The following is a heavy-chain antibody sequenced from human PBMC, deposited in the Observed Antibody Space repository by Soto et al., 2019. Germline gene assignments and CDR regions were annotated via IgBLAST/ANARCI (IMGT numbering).Heavy chain of an antibody. CDR3: ARDESKKTMGYAIPWFAP. V-gene: IGHV1-46*01. J-gene: IGHJ5*02. Sequence: VASVKVSCKASGYTFTSYYMHWVRQAPGQGLEWMGIINPSGGSTSYAQKFQGRVTMTRDTSTSTVYMELSSLRSEDTAVYYCARDESKKTMGYAIPWFAPWGQGPLVPVSS. CDR2: INPSGGST. D-gene: IGHD2-8*01. CDR1: GYTFTSYY.